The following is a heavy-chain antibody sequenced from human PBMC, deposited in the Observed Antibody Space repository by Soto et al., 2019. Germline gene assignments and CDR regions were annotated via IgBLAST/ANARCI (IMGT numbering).Heavy chain of an antibody. V-gene: IGHV1-46*03. CDR1: GYTFTSYY. Sequence: ASVKVSCKASGYTFTSYYMPWVRQAPGQGPEWMGIINPSGGSTSYAQKFQGRVTMTRDTSTSTVYMELSSLRSEDTAVYYCARVVFPSMVRGVLSEYMDVWGKGTTVTVSS. CDR2: INPSGGST. CDR3: ARVVFPSMVRGVLSEYMDV. D-gene: IGHD3-10*01. J-gene: IGHJ6*03.